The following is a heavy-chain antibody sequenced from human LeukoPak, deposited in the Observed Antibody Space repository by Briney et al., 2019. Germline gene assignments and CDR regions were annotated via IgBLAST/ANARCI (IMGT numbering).Heavy chain of an antibody. J-gene: IGHJ2*01. CDR1: GGSISSYY. V-gene: IGHV4-4*07. Sequence: SETLSLTCTVSGGSISSYYWSRIRQPAGKGLEWIGRIYTSGSTNYNPSLKSRVTMSVDTSKNQFSLKLSSVTAADTAVYYCARSYCGGDCYLGPSDLHFDLWGRGTLVTVSS. CDR3: ARSYCGGDCYLGPSDLHFDL. D-gene: IGHD2-21*02. CDR2: IYTSGST.